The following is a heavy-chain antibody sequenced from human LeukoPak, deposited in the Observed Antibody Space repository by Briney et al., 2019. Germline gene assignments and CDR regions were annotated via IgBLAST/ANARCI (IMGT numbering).Heavy chain of an antibody. CDR1: GFTFSSYS. J-gene: IGHJ4*02. CDR2: ISSSGSYI. CDR3: ARGPNYVVGAADY. V-gene: IGHV3-21*01. Sequence: PGGSLRLSCAASGFTFSSYSVNWVRQAPGKGLEWVSSISSSGSYIYYADSVKGRFTISRDNAKNSLYLQMNSLRAEDTAVYYCARGPNYVVGAADYWGQGTLVTVSS. D-gene: IGHD1-26*01.